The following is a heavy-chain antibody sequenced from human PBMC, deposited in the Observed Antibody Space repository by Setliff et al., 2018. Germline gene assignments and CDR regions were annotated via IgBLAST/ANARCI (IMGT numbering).Heavy chain of an antibody. D-gene: IGHD1-1*01. CDR3: ARTGTYRYFDS. Sequence: SETLSLTCTVSGGSVNSGYDNWNWLRQPAGKGLEWIGHINRRGSTNFSPSLKSRVTISLDTSKNQFSLNLTSVTAADTAVYYCARTGTYRYFDSWGQGTLVTVSS. J-gene: IGHJ4*02. CDR1: GGSVNSGYDN. V-gene: IGHV4-61*09. CDR2: INRRGST.